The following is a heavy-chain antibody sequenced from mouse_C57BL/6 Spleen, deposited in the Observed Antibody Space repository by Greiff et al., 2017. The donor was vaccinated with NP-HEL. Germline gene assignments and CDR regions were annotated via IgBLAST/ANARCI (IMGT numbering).Heavy chain of an antibody. Sequence: QVHVKQPGAELVKPGASVKLSCKASGYTFTSYWMQWVKQRPGQGLEWIGEIDPSDSYTNYNQKFKGKATLTVDTSSSTAYMQLSSLTSEDSAVYYCARWVPSYSSDYWGQGTTLTVSS. D-gene: IGHD6-1*01. V-gene: IGHV1-50*01. CDR2: IDPSDSYT. CDR1: GYTFTSYW. CDR3: ARWVPSYSSDY. J-gene: IGHJ2*01.